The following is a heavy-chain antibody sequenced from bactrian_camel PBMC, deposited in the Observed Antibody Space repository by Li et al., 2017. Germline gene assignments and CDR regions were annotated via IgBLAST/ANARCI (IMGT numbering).Heavy chain of an antibody. CDR3: ATDHYGMVYPR. D-gene: IGHD1*01. CDR1: RHPSSSWC. CDR2: VGSDGIT. V-gene: IGHV3S53*01. Sequence: HVQLVESGGGSVQSGGSLRLSCAASRHPSSSWCVAWFRQASGKERERVAGVGSDGITTYATSVQGRFSISQDNVKNTVYLQMNSLKPEDTALYYCATDHYGMVYPRWGQGTQVTVS. J-gene: IGHJ4*01.